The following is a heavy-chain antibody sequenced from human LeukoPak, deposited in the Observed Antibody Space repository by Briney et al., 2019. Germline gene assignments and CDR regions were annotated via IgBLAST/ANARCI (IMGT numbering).Heavy chain of an antibody. Sequence: ASVKVSCKASGYIFTSYDINWVRQATGQGLEWMGWMNPNSGNTGYAQKFQGRVTMTRNTSISTAYMELSSLRSEDTAVYYCARGQIRDNWFDPWGQGTLVTVSS. J-gene: IGHJ5*02. V-gene: IGHV1-8*01. CDR1: GYIFTSYD. CDR2: MNPNSGNT. CDR3: ARGQIRDNWFDP.